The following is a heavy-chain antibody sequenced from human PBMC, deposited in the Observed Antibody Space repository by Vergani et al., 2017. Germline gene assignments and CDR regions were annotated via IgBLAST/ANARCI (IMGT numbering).Heavy chain of an antibody. Sequence: QVQLLESGPGLLKPSETLPLTCSVSGYSITSGYYWGWIRQPPGRGLEGIGSIYHTGSASYNPSLKSRVTVSVDTSMNQVSLELNSVTAADTAVYYCVRTVALXFGETKDGGWFDPWGQGTLVTVTS. CDR2: IYHTGSA. CDR1: GYSITSGYY. CDR3: VRTVALXFGETKDGGWFDP. D-gene: IGHD3-10*01. J-gene: IGHJ5*02. V-gene: IGHV4-38-2*01.